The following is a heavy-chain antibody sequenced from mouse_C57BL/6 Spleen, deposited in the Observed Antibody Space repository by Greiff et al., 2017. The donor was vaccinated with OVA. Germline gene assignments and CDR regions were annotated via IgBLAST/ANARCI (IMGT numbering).Heavy chain of an antibody. V-gene: IGHV1-61*01. CDR2: IYPSDSET. CDR1: GYTFTSYW. D-gene: IGHD2-1*01. J-gene: IGHJ1*03. CDR3: ARSGNYGYFDV. Sequence: QVQLQQSGAELVRPGSSVKLSCKASGYTFTSYWMDWVKQRPGQGLEWIGNIYPSDSETHYNQKFKDKATLTVDKSSSTAYMQLSSLTSEDSAVYYCARSGNYGYFDVWGTGTTVTVSS.